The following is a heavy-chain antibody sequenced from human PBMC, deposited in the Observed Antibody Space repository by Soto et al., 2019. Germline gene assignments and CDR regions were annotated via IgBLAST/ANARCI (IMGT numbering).Heavy chain of an antibody. D-gene: IGHD2-15*01. CDR2: ISGDNGNT. CDR3: AREHSDSDSGSLYYAIDV. J-gene: IGHJ6*04. CDR1: GYLFTNYA. Sequence: QVQLVQSGAEVKKPGASMNISCKASGYLFTNYAIHWVRQAPGQSVEWMGWISGDNGNTKYSQKFQGRVTITRDTSSNIAFMDQMSMTCEDNTIDYCAREHSDSDSGSLYYAIDVWGKGTPVSVSS. V-gene: IGHV1-3*01.